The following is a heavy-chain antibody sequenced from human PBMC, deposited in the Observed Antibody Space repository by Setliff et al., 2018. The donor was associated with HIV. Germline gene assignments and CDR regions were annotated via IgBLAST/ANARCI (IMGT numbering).Heavy chain of an antibody. Sequence: ASVKVSCKASGGTFRSTASSWVRQAPGEGLEWMGRSLPMLGTANYAHQFQGRLTITADTSATTVYMELSSLKYGDAAGYYCARDPSSSPSDRGCYPVSYRDYWGQGSLVTVSS. CDR2: SLPMLGTA. CDR3: ARDPSSSPSDRGCYPVSYRDY. CDR1: GGTFRSTA. D-gene: IGHD3-16*01. V-gene: IGHV1-69*04. J-gene: IGHJ4*02.